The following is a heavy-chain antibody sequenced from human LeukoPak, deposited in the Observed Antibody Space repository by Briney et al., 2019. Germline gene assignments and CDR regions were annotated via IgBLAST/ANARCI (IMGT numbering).Heavy chain of an antibody. J-gene: IGHJ4*02. V-gene: IGHV3-23*01. CDR1: GFTFSSYW. CDR2: ISGSGGST. Sequence: GETLRLSCAASGFTFSSYWMSWVRQAPGKGLEWVSAISGSGGSTYYADSVKGRFTISRDNSKNTLYLQMNSLRAEDTAVYYCAKEDWSEVFDYWGQGTLVTVSS. D-gene: IGHD2-21*01. CDR3: AKEDWSEVFDY.